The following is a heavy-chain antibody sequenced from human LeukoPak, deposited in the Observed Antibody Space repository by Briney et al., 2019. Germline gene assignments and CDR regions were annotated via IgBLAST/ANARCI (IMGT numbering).Heavy chain of an antibody. D-gene: IGHD6-13*01. CDR1: GYIFTDYY. CDR3: AREEGMEGSSWTDY. J-gene: IGHJ4*02. CDR2: INPNSGGT. Sequence: ASVKVSRKASGYIFTDYYMHWVRQAPGQGLEWMGWINPNSGGTNYAQKFQGRVTMTRDTSISTAYMELSRLRSDDTAVYYCAREEGMEGSSWTDYWGQGTLVTVSS. V-gene: IGHV1-2*02.